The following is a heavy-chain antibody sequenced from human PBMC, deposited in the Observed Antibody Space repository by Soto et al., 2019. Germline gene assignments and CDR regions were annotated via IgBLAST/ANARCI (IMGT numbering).Heavy chain of an antibody. CDR3: ARGYSYGLADY. D-gene: IGHD5-18*01. CDR1: GFTFSSYW. CDR2: IKQDGSEK. V-gene: IGHV3-7*05. J-gene: IGHJ4*02. Sequence: EVQLVESGGGLVQPGGSLRLSCAASGFTFSSYWMSWVRQAPGKGLEWVANIKQDGSEKYYVDSMKGRFTISRDNAKNSLYLQMNSLRAKDTAVYYCARGYSYGLADYWGQGTLVTVSS.